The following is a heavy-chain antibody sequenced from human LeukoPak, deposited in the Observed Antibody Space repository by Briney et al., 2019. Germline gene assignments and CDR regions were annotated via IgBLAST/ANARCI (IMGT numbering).Heavy chain of an antibody. D-gene: IGHD3-22*01. J-gene: IGHJ3*02. CDR1: GFTFSSYA. CDR3: ARDYYDSSGYPGRDAFDI. CDR2: ISGSGDST. V-gene: IGHV3-23*01. Sequence: GGSLRLSCAASGFTFSSYAMTWVRQAPGKGLEWVSAISGSGDSTYYADFVKGRFTISRDNSKNTLYLQMNSLRAEDTAVYYCARDYYDSSGYPGRDAFDIWGQGTMVTVSS.